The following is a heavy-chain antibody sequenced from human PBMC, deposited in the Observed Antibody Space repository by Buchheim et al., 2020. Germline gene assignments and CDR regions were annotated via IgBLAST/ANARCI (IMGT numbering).Heavy chain of an antibody. V-gene: IGHV2-70*15. D-gene: IGHD4-17*01. CDR1: GFSLSTSGMC. J-gene: IGHJ6*02. CDR3: ARIRVDYGDYLRGMDV. Sequence: QVTLRESGPALVKPTQTLTLTCTFSGFSLSTSGMCVSWIRQPPGKALEWLARIDWDDDKYYSTSLKTTLTISKDTSKNQVVLTMTNMDPVDTATYYCARIRVDYGDYLRGMDVWGQGTT. CDR2: IDWDDDK.